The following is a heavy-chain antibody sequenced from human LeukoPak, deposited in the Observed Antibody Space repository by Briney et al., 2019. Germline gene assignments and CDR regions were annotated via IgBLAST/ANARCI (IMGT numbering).Heavy chain of an antibody. CDR1: GFTVSSNY. J-gene: IGHJ3*02. CDR2: IYSGGST. CDR3: AGDSPVGALTAFEI. V-gene: IGHV3-53*01. D-gene: IGHD1-26*01. Sequence: GGSLRLSCAASGFTVSSNYMSWVRQAPGKGLEWVSVIYSGGSTYYADSVKGRFTISRDNSKNTLYLQMNSLRAEDTAVYYCAGDSPVGALTAFEILGQGTKVTVPS.